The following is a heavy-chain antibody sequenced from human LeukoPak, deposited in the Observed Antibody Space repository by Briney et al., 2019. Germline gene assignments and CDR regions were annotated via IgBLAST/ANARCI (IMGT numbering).Heavy chain of an antibody. J-gene: IGHJ6*02. CDR2: IIPIFGTA. CDR3: ARDRGGRNYGDYGPYYYYYGMDV. CDR1: GYTFTDYY. V-gene: IGHV1-69*13. D-gene: IGHD4-17*01. Sequence: ASVKVSCRTSGYTFTDYYMHWVRQAPGQGLEWMGGIIPIFGTANYAQKFQGRVTITADESTSTAYMELSSLRSEDTAVYYCARDRGGRNYGDYGPYYYYYGMDVWGQGTTVTVSS.